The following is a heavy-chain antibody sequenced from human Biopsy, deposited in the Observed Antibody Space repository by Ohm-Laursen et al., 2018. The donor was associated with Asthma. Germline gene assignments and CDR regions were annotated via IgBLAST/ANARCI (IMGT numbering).Heavy chain of an antibody. CDR2: ILFDARKI. Sequence: SLRLSCAASGFNFHNYGMNWVRRAPGKGLEWVAQILFDARKINYPDSVKGRFTISRDNSKNMVYLQMNSLRPEDTAVYYCAKDRVAGRSYYFDYWGQGSLVSVSS. D-gene: IGHD6-13*01. V-gene: IGHV3-30*18. CDR3: AKDRVAGRSYYFDY. J-gene: IGHJ4*02. CDR1: GFNFHNYG.